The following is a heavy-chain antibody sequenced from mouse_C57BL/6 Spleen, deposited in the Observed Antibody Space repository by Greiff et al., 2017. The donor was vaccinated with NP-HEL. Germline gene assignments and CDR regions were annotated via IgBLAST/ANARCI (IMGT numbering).Heavy chain of an antibody. CDR1: GFNIKDDY. CDR3: TSHYYGSSSWYFDV. Sequence: EVKLQESGAELVRPGASVKLSCTASGFNIKDDYMHWVKQRPEQGLEWIGWIDPENGDTEYASKFQGKATITADTSSNTAYLQLSSLTSEDTAVYYCTSHYYGSSSWYFDVWGTGTTVTVSS. CDR2: IDPENGDT. V-gene: IGHV14-4*01. J-gene: IGHJ1*03. D-gene: IGHD1-1*01.